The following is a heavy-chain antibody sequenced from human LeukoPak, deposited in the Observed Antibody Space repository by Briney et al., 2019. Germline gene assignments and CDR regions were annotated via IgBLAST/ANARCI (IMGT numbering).Heavy chain of an antibody. V-gene: IGHV4-59*08. J-gene: IGHJ4*02. CDR1: GGSISSYY. Sequence: PSETLSLTCTVSGGSISSYYWSWIRQPPGKGLEWIGYIYYSGSTNYNPSLKSRVTISVDTSKNQFSLKLSSVTAADMAVYYCARVDSSSWELLDYRGQGTLVTVSS. CDR3: ARVDSSSWELLDY. D-gene: IGHD6-13*01. CDR2: IYYSGST.